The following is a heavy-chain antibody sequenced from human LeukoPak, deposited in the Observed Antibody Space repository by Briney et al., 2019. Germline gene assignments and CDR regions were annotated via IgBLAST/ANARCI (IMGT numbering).Heavy chain of an antibody. D-gene: IGHD4-17*01. CDR3: ARAIDYGYPGGY. V-gene: IGHV3-7*01. J-gene: IGHJ4*02. Sequence: PGGSLRLSCVVSEFTFSSFWMSWVRQAPGKGLEWVANIKQDGTEKYYVDSVKGRFTVSRDNAKNSLCLQMNSLRAEDTAVYYCARAIDYGYPGGYWGQGTLVTVSS. CDR1: EFTFSSFW. CDR2: IKQDGTEK.